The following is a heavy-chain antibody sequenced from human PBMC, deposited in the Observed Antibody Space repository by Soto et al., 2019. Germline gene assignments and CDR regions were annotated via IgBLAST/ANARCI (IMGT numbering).Heavy chain of an antibody. D-gene: IGHD6-6*01. Sequence: GGCLRLSCATSGFRFTNHRMNWVRQTPEKGLEWVESISGSGKDTFYRDSVKGRFTISRDNDDSSLVLQINSLPVDDTPVYRCPWVLLVRTPSCFCGIDVCGGGTT. CDR2: ISGSGKDT. J-gene: IGHJ6*02. CDR1: GFRFTNHR. CDR3: PWVLLVRTPSCFCGIDV. V-gene: IGHV3-21*06.